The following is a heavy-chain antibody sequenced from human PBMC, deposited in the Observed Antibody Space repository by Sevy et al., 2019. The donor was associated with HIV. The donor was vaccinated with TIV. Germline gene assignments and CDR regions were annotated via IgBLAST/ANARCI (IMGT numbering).Heavy chain of an antibody. J-gene: IGHJ4*02. CDR2: ISYDGSNK. Sequence: GGSLRLSCAASGFTFTSFSMHWVRQAPGKGLEWVATISYDGSNKYYADSVKGRFTISRDNSKNYLYLQMNSLRAEDTAIYYCARKYDSSGYFDYWGQGTLVTVSS. V-gene: IGHV3-30-3*01. D-gene: IGHD3-22*01. CDR1: GFTFTSFS. CDR3: ARKYDSSGYFDY.